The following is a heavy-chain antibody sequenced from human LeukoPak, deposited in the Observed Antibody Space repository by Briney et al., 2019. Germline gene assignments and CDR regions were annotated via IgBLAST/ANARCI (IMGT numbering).Heavy chain of an antibody. CDR3: ANAYSPFDY. D-gene: IGHD2-15*01. CDR2: ITTSGTNS. V-gene: IGHV3-23*01. Sequence: GGSLRLSCATSGFTFSNYAMNWVRQAPGKGLEWVSSITTSGTNSYYADSVTGRFTISRDNSKNTLYLRMNSLRAEDTAVYYCANAYSPFDYWGQGTLVTVSS. J-gene: IGHJ4*02. CDR1: GFTFSNYA.